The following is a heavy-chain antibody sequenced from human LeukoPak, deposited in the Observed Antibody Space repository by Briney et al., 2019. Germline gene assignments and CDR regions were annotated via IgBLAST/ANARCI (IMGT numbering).Heavy chain of an antibody. CDR2: IYYSGST. Sequence: PSETLSLTCTVSGGSVSSGSYYWSWIRQPPGKGPEWTGYIYYSGSTNYNPSLKSRVTISVDTSKNQFSLKLSSVTAADTAVYYCATTIPGEYYFDYWGQGTLVTVSS. J-gene: IGHJ4*02. V-gene: IGHV4-61*01. D-gene: IGHD3-10*01. CDR3: ATTIPGEYYFDY. CDR1: GGSVSSGSYY.